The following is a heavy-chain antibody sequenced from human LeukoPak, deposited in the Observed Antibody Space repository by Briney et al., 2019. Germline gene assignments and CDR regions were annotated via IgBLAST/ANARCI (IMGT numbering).Heavy chain of an antibody. Sequence: SETLSLTCTVSGGSINSSSYYWGWIRQPQGKGLEWIGSIYYSGNTYYSPSLKSRVSISVDTSKNQFSLKLSSVTAADTAVYYCARDASRAGGWFDPWGQGTLVTVSS. J-gene: IGHJ5*02. CDR2: IYYSGNT. CDR1: GGSINSSSYY. CDR3: ARDASRAGGWFDP. V-gene: IGHV4-39*07. D-gene: IGHD3-16*01.